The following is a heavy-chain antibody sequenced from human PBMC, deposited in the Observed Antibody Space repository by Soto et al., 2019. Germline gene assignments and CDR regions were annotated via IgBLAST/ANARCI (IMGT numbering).Heavy chain of an antibody. CDR2: IYYSGST. CDR1: GGSISSYY. Sequence: QVQLQESGPGLVKPSETLSLTCTVSGGSISSYYWSWIRQPPGKGVEWIGYIYYSGSTNYNPSLKSRVTISVDTSKNQFSLKLSSVTAADTAVYYCARGWGYHDSPPEYWGQGTLVTVSS. D-gene: IGHD3-22*01. CDR3: ARGWGYHDSPPEY. V-gene: IGHV4-59*01. J-gene: IGHJ4*02.